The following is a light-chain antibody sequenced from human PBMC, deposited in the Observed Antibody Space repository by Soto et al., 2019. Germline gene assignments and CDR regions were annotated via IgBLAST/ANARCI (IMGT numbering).Light chain of an antibody. CDR2: RNN. CDR1: SSNIGSNY. J-gene: IGLJ2*01. V-gene: IGLV1-47*01. Sequence: QSVLTQPPSASGTPGQRVTISCSGSSSNIGSNYEYWYQQLPGTAPKVLIYRNNQRPSGVSDRFSGSKSGTSASLAISGLRSEDEADYYCAAWDDSLSGVIFGRGTKVTVL. CDR3: AAWDDSLSGVI.